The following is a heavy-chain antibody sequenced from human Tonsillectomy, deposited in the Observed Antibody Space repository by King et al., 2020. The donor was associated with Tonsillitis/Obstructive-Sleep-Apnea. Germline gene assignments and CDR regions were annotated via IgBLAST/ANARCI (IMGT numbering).Heavy chain of an antibody. CDR3: ARRGHMDV. Sequence: VQLQQWGAGLLKPSETLSFTCAVYGGSFSGYYWSWIRQPPGKGLEWIGEINQSGNTNYNPSLKSRVTISVDTSKNQFSLELRSVTAADTAVYYCARRGHMDVWGKGTTVTVSS. CDR2: INQSGNT. V-gene: IGHV4-34*01. J-gene: IGHJ6*03. CDR1: GGSFSGYY.